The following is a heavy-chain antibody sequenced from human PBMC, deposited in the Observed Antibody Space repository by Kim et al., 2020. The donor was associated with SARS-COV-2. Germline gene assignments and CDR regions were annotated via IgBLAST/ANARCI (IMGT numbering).Heavy chain of an antibody. J-gene: IGHJ4*02. V-gene: IGHV3-7*01. CDR3: ARDNYGDYPD. Sequence: YVESVGGRFTISKDKAKNSVDLQMSSLRVEDTAVYYCARDNYGDYPDWGQGTLVTVSS. D-gene: IGHD3-16*01.